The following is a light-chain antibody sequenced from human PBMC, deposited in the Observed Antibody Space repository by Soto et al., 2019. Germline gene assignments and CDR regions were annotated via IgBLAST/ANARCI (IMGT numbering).Light chain of an antibody. CDR1: QSIGNY. J-gene: IGKJ5*01. Sequence: DIQMTQSPSSLSASIGDRVTITCRAGQSIGNYLNWYQQKPGKAPNLLIYATSNLESGVPSRFSGSGSGTEFTLSISSLQPEDFATYYCQQGYSTTPITFGQGTRLEIK. CDR2: ATS. CDR3: QQGYSTTPIT. V-gene: IGKV1-39*01.